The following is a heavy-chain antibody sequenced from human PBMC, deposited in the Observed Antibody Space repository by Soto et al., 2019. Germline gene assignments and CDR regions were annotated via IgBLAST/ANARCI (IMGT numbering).Heavy chain of an antibody. D-gene: IGHD2-8*01. CDR1: GFTFSSYS. J-gene: IGHJ4*02. CDR2: ISGSSSMI. V-gene: IGHV3-48*01. CDR3: ARDLNPRHEMLYALLGY. Sequence: GGSLRLYCAASGFTFSSYSMNWVRQAPGKGLEWVSYISGSSSMIYYADSVKGRFTISRDNAKNSLYLQMNSLRAEDTAVYYCARDLNPRHEMLYALLGYWGQGTLVTVSS.